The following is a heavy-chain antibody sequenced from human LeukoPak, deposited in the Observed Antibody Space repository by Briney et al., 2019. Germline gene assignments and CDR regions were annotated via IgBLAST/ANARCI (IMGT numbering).Heavy chain of an antibody. V-gene: IGHV4-34*01. CDR3: ARDPVDHDAFDI. CDR2: INHSGST. CDR1: GGSFSGYY. J-gene: IGHJ3*02. Sequence: SETLSLTCAVYGGSFSGYYWSWIRQPPGKGLEWIGEINHSGSTNYNPSLKSRVTISVDTSKNQFSLKLSSVTAADTAVYYCARDPVDHDAFDIWGQGTMVTVSS.